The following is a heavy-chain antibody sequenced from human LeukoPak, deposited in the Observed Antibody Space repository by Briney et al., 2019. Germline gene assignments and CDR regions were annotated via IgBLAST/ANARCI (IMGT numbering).Heavy chain of an antibody. Sequence: SETLSLTRTVSGGSINSYYWSWIRQPPGKGLEWIGYIYYSGSTNYNPSLKSRVTMSVDTSKNQFSLKLSSVTAADTAVYYCARARHDILTGYYFYFDYWGQGTLVTVSS. CDR1: GGSINSYY. D-gene: IGHD3-9*01. CDR2: IYYSGST. CDR3: ARARHDILTGYYFYFDY. V-gene: IGHV4-59*01. J-gene: IGHJ4*02.